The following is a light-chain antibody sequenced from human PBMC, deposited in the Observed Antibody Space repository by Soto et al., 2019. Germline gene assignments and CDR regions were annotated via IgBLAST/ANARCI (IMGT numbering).Light chain of an antibody. CDR1: QSVDSY. Sequence: EIVLTQSPASLSLSPGARAPLSCRASQSVDSYLVWYQQQPGQAPRLLIFGASNRATGIPARFSGSGSGTDFTLTINSLEPDDFAVYYCQQRDSWPITFGQGTRLEIK. CDR3: QQRDSWPIT. CDR2: GAS. V-gene: IGKV3-11*01. J-gene: IGKJ5*01.